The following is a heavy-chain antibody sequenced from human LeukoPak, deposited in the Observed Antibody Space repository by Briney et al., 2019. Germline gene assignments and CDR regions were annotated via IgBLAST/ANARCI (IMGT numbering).Heavy chain of an antibody. CDR3: ARERMNAFDI. D-gene: IGHD2/OR15-2a*01. J-gene: IGHJ3*02. Sequence: SQTLSLTCAFSGDSVSSNNVAWNWIRQSPSRGLEWLGRTYYSSNWFHDCAPSVKSRMIINADTSKNQFSLQVNSVTPEDTALYYCARERMNAFDIWGQGTMVVVYS. V-gene: IGHV6-1*01. CDR1: GDSVSSNNVA. CDR2: TYYSSNWFH.